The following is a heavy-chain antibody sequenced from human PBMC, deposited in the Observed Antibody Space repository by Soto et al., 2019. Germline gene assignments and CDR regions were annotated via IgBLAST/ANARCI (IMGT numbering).Heavy chain of an antibody. V-gene: IGHV5-51*01. D-gene: IGHD3-3*01. Sequence: GESLKISCKGSGYSFTSYWIGWVRQMPGKGLEWMGIIYPGDSDTRYSPSFQGQVTISADKSISTAYLQWSSLKASDTAMYYCARVYDFWSGTSYFDYWGQGTLVTVSS. CDR3: ARVYDFWSGTSYFDY. CDR2: IYPGDSDT. CDR1: GYSFTSYW. J-gene: IGHJ4*02.